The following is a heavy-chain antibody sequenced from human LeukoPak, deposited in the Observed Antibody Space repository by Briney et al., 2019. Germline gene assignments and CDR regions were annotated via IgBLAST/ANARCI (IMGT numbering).Heavy chain of an antibody. CDR1: GYTFTGYY. CDR2: INPNRGGT. CDR3: ARARGTSGSYFREDFDY. D-gene: IGHD3-10*01. J-gene: IGHJ4*02. Sequence: ASVKVSCKASGYTFTGYYMHWVRQAPGQGLEWMGRINPNRGGTNYAQKFQGRVTMTRDTSISTAYMELSRLRSDDTAVYYCARARGTSGSYFREDFDYWGQGTLVTVSS. V-gene: IGHV1-2*06.